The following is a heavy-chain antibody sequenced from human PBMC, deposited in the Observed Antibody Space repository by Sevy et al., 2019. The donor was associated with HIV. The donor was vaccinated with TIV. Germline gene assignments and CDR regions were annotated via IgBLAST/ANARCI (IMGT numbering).Heavy chain of an antibody. CDR2: IRPDGSDK. Sequence: GGSLRLSCAASGFTFSPYWVTWVRQAPGKGLEWVANIRPDGSDKSYVDSVKGRFTISRDNAKNSLYLQMNSRRADDTAMYYCARVVGFDCWGQGALVTVSS. V-gene: IGHV3-7*01. CDR3: ARVVGFDC. J-gene: IGHJ4*02. D-gene: IGHD2-15*01. CDR1: GFTFSPYW.